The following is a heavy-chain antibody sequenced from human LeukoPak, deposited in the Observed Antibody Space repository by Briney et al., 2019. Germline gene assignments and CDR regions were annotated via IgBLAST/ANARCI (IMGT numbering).Heavy chain of an antibody. D-gene: IGHD4-23*01. CDR1: GFTFSDYY. J-gene: IGHJ2*01. V-gene: IGHV3-11*01. CDR3: ARDRGYGGKFYWYFDL. Sequence: GGSLRLSCAASGFTFSDYYMSWIRQAPGKGLEWVSYISSSGSTIYYADSVKGRFTISRDNAKNSLYLQMNSLRAEDTAVYYCARDRGYGGKFYWYFDLWGRGTLVTVSS. CDR2: ISSSGSTI.